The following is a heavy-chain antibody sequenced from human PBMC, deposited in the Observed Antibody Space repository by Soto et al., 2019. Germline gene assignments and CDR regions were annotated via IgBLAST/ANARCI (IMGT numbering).Heavy chain of an antibody. CDR3: ARVEGIREVATNFDY. J-gene: IGHJ4*02. D-gene: IGHD5-12*01. Sequence: SETLSLTCTVSGVSVSSGSYYWSWIRQPPGKGLEWIGYIYYSGSTNYNPSLKSRVTISVDTSKNQFSLKLSSVTAADTAVYYCARVEGIREVATNFDYWGQGTLVTVSS. CDR2: IYYSGST. V-gene: IGHV4-61*01. CDR1: GVSVSSGSYY.